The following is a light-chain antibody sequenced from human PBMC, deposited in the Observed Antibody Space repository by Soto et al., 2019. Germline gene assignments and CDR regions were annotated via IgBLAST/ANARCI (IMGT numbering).Light chain of an antibody. CDR3: QQYNSYSPLT. V-gene: IGKV1-5*03. CDR2: KAS. J-gene: IGKJ4*01. CDR1: QSISSW. Sequence: DIQMTQPPSTLSASVGDRVTITCRASQSISSWLAWYQQKPGKAPRLLIYKASDLESGVPSRFSGSGSGTDFTLTISSLQPDDFATYYCQQYNSYSPLTFGGGTKVDIK.